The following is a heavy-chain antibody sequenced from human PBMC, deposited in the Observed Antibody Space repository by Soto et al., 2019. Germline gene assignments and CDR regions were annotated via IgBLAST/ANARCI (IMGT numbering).Heavy chain of an antibody. Sequence: DVQLVESGGGLIQPGESLRLSCAAFGFTISGQKYVAWVRQAPGKGLEWVSALYDLDGSFYAASVKGRFTTSGDSSKTTVYLQMNDLRPDDTAVYYCATWHEREHAYDVWGQGTTVTVSS. CDR2: LYDLDGS. CDR1: GFTISGQKY. D-gene: IGHD1-1*01. V-gene: IGHV3-53*01. J-gene: IGHJ3*01. CDR3: ATWHEREHAYDV.